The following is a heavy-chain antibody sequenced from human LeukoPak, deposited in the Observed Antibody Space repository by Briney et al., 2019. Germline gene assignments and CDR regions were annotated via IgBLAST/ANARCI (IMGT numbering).Heavy chain of an antibody. CDR3: ARRLTQYDCFDP. CDR2: THYRSTWYN. D-gene: IGHD2-2*01. Sequence: SQTLSLTCAISGDSVPSNSVTWNWIRQSPSRGLEWLGRTHYRSTWYNDYAVSVRGRITVNPDTSKNQFSLHLNSVTPEDTAVYYCARRLTQYDCFDPWGQGILVTVSS. V-gene: IGHV6-1*01. J-gene: IGHJ5*02. CDR1: GDSVPSNSVT.